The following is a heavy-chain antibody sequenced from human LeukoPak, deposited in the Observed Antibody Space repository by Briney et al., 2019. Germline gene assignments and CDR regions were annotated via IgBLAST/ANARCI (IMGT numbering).Heavy chain of an antibody. V-gene: IGHV3-23*01. CDR3: AKGMGYCSSTSCSSAPFDY. CDR2: ISGSDGST. D-gene: IGHD2-2*01. CDR1: GFTFSSYA. Sequence: GGSLRLSCAASGFTFSSYAMSWVRQAPGKGLEWVSAISGSDGSTYYADSVKGRFTISRDNSKNTLYLQMNSLRAEDTAVYYCAKGMGYCSSTSCSSAPFDYWGQGTLVTVSS. J-gene: IGHJ4*02.